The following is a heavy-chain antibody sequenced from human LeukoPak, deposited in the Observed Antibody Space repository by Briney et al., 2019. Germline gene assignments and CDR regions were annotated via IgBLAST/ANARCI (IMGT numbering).Heavy chain of an antibody. Sequence: GESLQISCQCSGYSFTNYWISWVRQTPGKGLEWMGKIDPSDSYTNSGPSFQGHVTISADKSISTAYLQWSSLKASDTAMYYCARHDPNARLKLDYWGQGTLVTVSS. D-gene: IGHD3-3*01. CDR2: IDPSDSYT. CDR3: ARHDPNARLKLDY. J-gene: IGHJ4*02. V-gene: IGHV5-10-1*01. CDR1: GYSFTNYW.